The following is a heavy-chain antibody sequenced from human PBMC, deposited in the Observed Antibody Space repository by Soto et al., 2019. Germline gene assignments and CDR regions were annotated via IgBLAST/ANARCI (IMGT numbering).Heavy chain of an antibody. V-gene: IGHV4-34*01. CDR3: ARGGGYCSSTSCPYYYYYGMDV. Sequence: SETLSLTCAVYGGSFSGYYWSWIRQPPGKGLEWIGEINHSGSTNYNPSLKSRVTISVDTSKNQFSLKLSSVTAADTAVYYCARGGGYCSSTSCPYYYYYGMDVWGQGTTVT. CDR1: GGSFSGYY. J-gene: IGHJ6*02. CDR2: INHSGST. D-gene: IGHD2-2*01.